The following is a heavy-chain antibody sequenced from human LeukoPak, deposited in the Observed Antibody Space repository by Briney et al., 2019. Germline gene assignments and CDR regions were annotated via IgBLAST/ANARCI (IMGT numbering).Heavy chain of an antibody. D-gene: IGHD2-2*01. CDR2: INPNSGST. Sequence: ASVKVSCKASGYTFTRYYMHWVRQAPGQGLEWMGWINPNSGSTNYAQKFQGRVTMTRDTSTSTAYMELSRLRSEDTAVYCGAGGAVFSSTSCYGPWFDPWGQGTLVTVSS. V-gene: IGHV1-2*02. CDR1: GYTFTRYY. J-gene: IGHJ5*02. CDR3: AGGAVFSSTSCYGPWFDP.